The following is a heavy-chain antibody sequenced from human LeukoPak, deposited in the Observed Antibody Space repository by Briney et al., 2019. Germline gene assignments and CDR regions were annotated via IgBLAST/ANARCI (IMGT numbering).Heavy chain of an antibody. CDR3: ARDSSSSPFDY. V-gene: IGHV3-74*01. CDR1: GFTFSSYW. J-gene: IGHJ4*02. D-gene: IGHD6-6*01. CDR2: INSDGSST. Sequence: SGGSLRLSCAASGFTFSSYWMHWVRQAPVKGLVWVSRINSDGSSTSYADSVKGRFTISRDNAKNTLYLQMNSLRAEDTAVYYCARDSSSSPFDYWGQGTLVTVSS.